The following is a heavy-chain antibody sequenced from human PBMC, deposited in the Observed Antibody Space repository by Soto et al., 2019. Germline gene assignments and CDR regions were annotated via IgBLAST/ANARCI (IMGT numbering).Heavy chain of an antibody. J-gene: IGHJ4*02. Sequence: GGSLRLSCGASGCTCSTYAMRWVRQAPGKGLEWVAIISYDGTNKYYADSVKGRFTISRDNSKNTLYLQMNSLRVEDTALYYCAKDRGRYCSGGTCYLFASWGQGALVPVSS. D-gene: IGHD2-15*01. V-gene: IGHV3-30*04. CDR3: AKDRGRYCSGGTCYLFAS. CDR2: ISYDGTNK. CDR1: GCTCSTYA.